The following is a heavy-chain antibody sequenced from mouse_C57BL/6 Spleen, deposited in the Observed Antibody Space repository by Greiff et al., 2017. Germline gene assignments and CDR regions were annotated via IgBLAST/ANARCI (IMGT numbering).Heavy chain of an antibody. Sequence: VQLQQSGPELVKPGASVKISCKASGYAFSSSWLNWVKQRPGKGLEGIGRIYPGDGDTNYNGKFKGKATLTADKSSSTAYMQLSSLTSEDSAVYFCAIIYYDYDDYVDYWGQGTTLTVSS. J-gene: IGHJ2*01. CDR1: GYAFSSSW. D-gene: IGHD2-4*01. V-gene: IGHV1-82*01. CDR2: IYPGDGDT. CDR3: AIIYYDYDDYVDY.